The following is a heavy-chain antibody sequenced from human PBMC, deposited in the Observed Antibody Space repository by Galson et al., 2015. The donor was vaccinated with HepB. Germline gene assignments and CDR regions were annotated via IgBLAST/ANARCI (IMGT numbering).Heavy chain of an antibody. Sequence: SLRLSCAASGFTFSKSDMNWVHQAPGKGLEWVSGVCWNGVWTHYADSVKGRFIISRDNSKNTLYLQMSSLRPEDTAVYYCARHSGHISGWYTGRGGFDSWGQGTLVIVSS. CDR3: ARHSGHISGWYTGRGGFDS. V-gene: IGHV3-35*01. CDR2: VCWNGVWT. CDR1: GFTFSKSD. D-gene: IGHD6-19*01. J-gene: IGHJ4*02.